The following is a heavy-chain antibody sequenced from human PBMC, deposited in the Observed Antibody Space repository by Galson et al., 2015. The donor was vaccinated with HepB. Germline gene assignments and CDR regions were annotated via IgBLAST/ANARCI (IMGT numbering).Heavy chain of an antibody. CDR1: GFTFSSYA. Sequence: SLRLSCAASGFTFSSYAMHWVRQAPGKGLEWVAVISYDGSNKYYADSVKGRFTISRDNSKNTLYLQMNSLRAEDTAVYYCARVRSQWELLGYFDYWGQGTLVTVSS. J-gene: IGHJ4*02. CDR3: ARVRSQWELLGYFDY. V-gene: IGHV3-30*04. D-gene: IGHD1-26*01. CDR2: ISYDGSNK.